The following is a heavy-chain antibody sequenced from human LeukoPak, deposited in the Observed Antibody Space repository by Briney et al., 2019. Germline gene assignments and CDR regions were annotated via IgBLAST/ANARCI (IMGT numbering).Heavy chain of an antibody. J-gene: IGHJ6*02. CDR1: GYTFTSYD. CDR2: MNPNSGNT. D-gene: IGHD2-15*01. V-gene: IGHV1-8*01. Sequence: ASVKVSCKASGYTFTSYDINWVRQATGQGLEWMGWMNPNSGNTGYAQEFQGRVTMTRNTSISTAYMELSSLRSEDTAVYYCAREEGSQHYYYGMDVWGQGTTVTVSS. CDR3: AREEGSQHYYYGMDV.